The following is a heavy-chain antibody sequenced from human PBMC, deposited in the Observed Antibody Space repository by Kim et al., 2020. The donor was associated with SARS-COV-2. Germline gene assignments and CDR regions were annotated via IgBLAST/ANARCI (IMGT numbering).Heavy chain of an antibody. V-gene: IGHV3-33*01. Sequence: ADSVKGRVTISRDNSNNTLYLQMNSLRAEETAVYYWARDRVAVAERWFDPWGQGTLVTVSS. J-gene: IGHJ5*02. D-gene: IGHD6-19*01. CDR3: ARDRVAVAERWFDP.